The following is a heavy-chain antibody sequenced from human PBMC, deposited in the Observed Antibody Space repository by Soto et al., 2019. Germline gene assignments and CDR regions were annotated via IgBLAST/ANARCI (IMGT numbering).Heavy chain of an antibody. CDR3: ARIAAAGRGWDF. CDR2: IKQDGSEK. J-gene: IGHJ6*02. Sequence: EVQLVESGGGLVQPGGSLRLSCAASGFTFSSYWMSWVRQAPVKGLEWVGNIKQDGSEKNYVDFMEGRFTISRDNAENALCMQMNSRRAEDTAVYYCARIAAAGRGWDFWGQGTTVVVSS. V-gene: IGHV3-7*01. D-gene: IGHD6-13*01. CDR1: GFTFSSYW.